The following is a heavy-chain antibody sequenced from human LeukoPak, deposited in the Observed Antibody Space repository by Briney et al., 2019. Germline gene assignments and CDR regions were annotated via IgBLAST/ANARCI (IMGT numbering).Heavy chain of an antibody. CDR1: GFTFSTYS. CDR3: ARERHLVVAAAYYFDY. J-gene: IGHJ4*02. D-gene: IGHD2-15*01. CDR2: ISSSSSYI. Sequence: GGSLRLSCAASGFTFSTYSGNWIRQAPGKGLEWVSSISSSSSYIYYADSVKGRFTISRDNAKNSLYLQMNSLRAEDTAVYYCARERHLVVAAAYYFDYWGQGTLVTVSS. V-gene: IGHV3-21*01.